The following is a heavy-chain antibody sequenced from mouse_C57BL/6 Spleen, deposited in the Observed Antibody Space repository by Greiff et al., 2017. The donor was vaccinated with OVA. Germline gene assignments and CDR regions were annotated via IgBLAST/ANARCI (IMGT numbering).Heavy chain of an antibody. CDR3: ARWGYYGSSPYFDY. CDR2: IYPGDGDT. V-gene: IGHV1-82*01. CDR1: GYAFSSSW. J-gene: IGHJ2*01. Sequence: VQLQQSGPELVKPGASVKISCKASGYAFSSSWMNWVKQRPGKGLEWIGRIYPGDGDTNYNGKFKGKATLTADKSSSTAYMQLSSLTSEDSAVYFGARWGYYGSSPYFDYWGQGTTLTVSS. D-gene: IGHD1-1*01.